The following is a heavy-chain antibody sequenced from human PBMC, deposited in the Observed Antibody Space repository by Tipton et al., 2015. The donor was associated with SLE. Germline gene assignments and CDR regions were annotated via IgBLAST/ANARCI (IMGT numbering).Heavy chain of an antibody. Sequence: VKPSQTLSLTCAISGDSVSSDSAAWNWIRQSPSRGLEWLGRTYYRSKWYNDYAVSVKSRITINPDTSKNQFSLQLNSVTPEDTAVYYCARDKGYCSGGSCYRWFDPWGQGTLVTVSS. CDR1: GDSVSSDSAA. CDR3: ARDKGYCSGGSCYRWFDP. J-gene: IGHJ5*02. CDR2: TYYRSKWYN. V-gene: IGHV6-1*01. D-gene: IGHD2-15*01.